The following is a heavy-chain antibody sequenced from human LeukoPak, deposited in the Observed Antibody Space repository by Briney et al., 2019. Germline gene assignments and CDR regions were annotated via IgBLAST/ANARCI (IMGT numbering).Heavy chain of an antibody. CDR3: ARSTIFGVTPSDY. J-gene: IGHJ4*02. CDR2: IWYDGSNK. CDR1: GFTFSSYG. V-gene: IGHV3-33*08. Sequence: GGSLRLSCAASGFTFSSYGMNWVRQAPGKGLEWVAVIWYDGSNKYYADSVKGRFTISRDNSKNTLYLQMNSLRAEDTAVYYCARSTIFGVTPSDYWGQGTLVTVSS. D-gene: IGHD3-3*01.